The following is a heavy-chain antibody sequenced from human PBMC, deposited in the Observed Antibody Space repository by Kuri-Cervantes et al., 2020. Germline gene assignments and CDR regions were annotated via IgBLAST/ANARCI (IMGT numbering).Heavy chain of an antibody. J-gene: IGHJ6*03. CDR1: GFTFSNYA. CDR3: ARDGYYYYYMDV. Sequence: GGSLRLSCAASGFTFSNYAMSWVRQAPGKGLEWVSTLSGSGSLTYYADSVKGRFTISRDNAKNSVHLQMNSLRAEDTAVYYCARDGYYYYYMDVWGKGTTVTVSS. CDR2: LSGSGSLT. V-gene: IGHV3-23*01.